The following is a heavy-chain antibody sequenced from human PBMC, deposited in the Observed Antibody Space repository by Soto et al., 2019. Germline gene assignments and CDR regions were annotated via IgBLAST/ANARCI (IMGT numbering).Heavy chain of an antibody. CDR3: ARDCGVDCYSYYYYGMDV. CDR1: GGTFSSYT. V-gene: IGHV1-69*04. Sequence: SVKVSCKASGGTFSSYTISWVRQAPGQGLEWMGRIIPILGIANYAQKFQGRVTITADKSTSTAYMELSSLRSEDTAVYYCARDCGVDCYSYYYYGMDVWGQGTTVLVSS. D-gene: IGHD2-21*02. CDR2: IIPILGIA. J-gene: IGHJ6*02.